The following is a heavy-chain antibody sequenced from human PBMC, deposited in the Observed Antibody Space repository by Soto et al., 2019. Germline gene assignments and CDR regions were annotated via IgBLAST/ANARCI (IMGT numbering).Heavy chain of an antibody. D-gene: IGHD3-9*01. V-gene: IGHV1-46*01. Sequence: ASVKVSCKASGYTFTSYYRHWVRQAPGQGLEWMGIINPSGGSTSYAQKFQGRVTMTRDTSTSTVYMELSSLRSEDTAVYYCARDSTYYDILTGYYRGGYYYYGMDVWGQGTTVTVSS. J-gene: IGHJ6*02. CDR1: GYTFTSYY. CDR2: INPSGGST. CDR3: ARDSTYYDILTGYYRGGYYYYGMDV.